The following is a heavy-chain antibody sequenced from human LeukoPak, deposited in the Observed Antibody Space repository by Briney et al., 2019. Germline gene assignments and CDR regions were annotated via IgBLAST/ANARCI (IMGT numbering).Heavy chain of an antibody. CDR3: ARAPTGVTTSGNY. V-gene: IGHV3-21*01. CDR2: ISSSSSYI. D-gene: IGHD4-17*01. Sequence: GGSLRLSCAASGFTFSSYSMNWVRQAPGKGLEWVSSISSSSSYIYYADSVKGRFTISRDNAKNSLYLQMNSLRAEDTAVYYCARAPTGVTTSGNYWGQGTLVTVPS. CDR1: GFTFSSYS. J-gene: IGHJ4*02.